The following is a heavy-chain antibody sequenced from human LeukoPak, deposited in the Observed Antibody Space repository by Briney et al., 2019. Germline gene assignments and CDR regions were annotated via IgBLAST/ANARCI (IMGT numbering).Heavy chain of an antibody. CDR3: ARDRTDDYDYGAFNI. D-gene: IGHD5-24*01. J-gene: IGHJ3*02. V-gene: IGHV3-23*01. CDR2: ITGSGDST. CDR1: GFTLNNYA. Sequence: GGSLRLSCAASGFTLNNYAMSWVRQAPGKGLEWVSAITGSGDSTYYGDFVKGRFTISRDNSKNTLFLHMNSLRAEDTAVYYCARDRTDDYDYGAFNIWGQGTMVTVSS.